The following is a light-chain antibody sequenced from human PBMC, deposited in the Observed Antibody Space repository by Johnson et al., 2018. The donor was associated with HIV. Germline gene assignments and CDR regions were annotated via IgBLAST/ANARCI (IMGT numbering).Light chain of an antibody. J-gene: IGLJ1*01. CDR3: GTWDSSLNTGYV. V-gene: IGLV1-51*01. CDR2: DNN. Sequence: AVLTQPPSVSAAPGQKVTISCSGSSSNIGNNYVSWYQQLPGTAPKLLIYDNNKRPSGIPDRFSGSKSGTSATLGITGLQTGDEADYHCGTWDSSLNTGYVFGTGTKVTVL. CDR1: SSNIGNNY.